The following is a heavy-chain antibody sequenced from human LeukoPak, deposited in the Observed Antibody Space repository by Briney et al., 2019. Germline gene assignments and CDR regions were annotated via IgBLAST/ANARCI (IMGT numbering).Heavy chain of an antibody. V-gene: IGHV3-23*01. CDR2: IIGSGGST. D-gene: IGHD2-21*02. CDR1: AFPFSSYA. CDR3: AKEVTHIVVVTAMGGFDY. J-gene: IGHJ4*02. Sequence: PGGSLRLSCAATAFPFSSYAMSWVRQAPGKGLEWFSAIIGSGGSTYYADSVKGRFTITRDKSKNTLYVQMNSLRAEDTAVYYCAKEVTHIVVVTAMGGFDYWGQGTLVTVSS.